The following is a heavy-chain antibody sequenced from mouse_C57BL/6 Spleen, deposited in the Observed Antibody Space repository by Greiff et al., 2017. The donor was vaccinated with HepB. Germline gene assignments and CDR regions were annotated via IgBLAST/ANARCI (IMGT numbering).Heavy chain of an antibody. D-gene: IGHD1-1*01. CDR2: IDPEDGET. CDR3: ARDYGSSSYFDY. V-gene: IGHV14-2*01. J-gene: IGHJ2*01. CDR1: GFNIKDYY. Sequence: EVKLMESGAELVKPGASVKLSCTASGFNIKDYYMHWVKQRTEQGLEWIGRIDPEDGETKYAPKFQGKATITADTSSNTAYLQLSSLTSEDTAVYYCARDYGSSSYFDYWGQGTTLTVSS.